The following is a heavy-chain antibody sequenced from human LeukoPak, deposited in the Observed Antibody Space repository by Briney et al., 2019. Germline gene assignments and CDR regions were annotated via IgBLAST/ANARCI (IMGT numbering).Heavy chain of an antibody. Sequence: GASVKVSCKASGYTFTSYGISWVRQAPGQGLEWMGWINPNSGGTNYAQKFQGRVTMTRDTSISTAYMELSRLRSDDTAVYYCARDPDIVVVPAAIGYFDYWGQGTLVTVSS. CDR1: GYTFTSYG. V-gene: IGHV1-2*02. D-gene: IGHD2-2*02. CDR2: INPNSGGT. CDR3: ARDPDIVVVPAAIGYFDY. J-gene: IGHJ4*02.